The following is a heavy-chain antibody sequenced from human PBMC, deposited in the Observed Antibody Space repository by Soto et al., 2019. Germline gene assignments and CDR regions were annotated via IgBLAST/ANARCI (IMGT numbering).Heavy chain of an antibody. V-gene: IGHV1-2*02. CDR3: ARDRLRWRAPPGWFGP. D-gene: IGHD4-17*01. J-gene: IGHJ5*02. Sequence: ASVKVSGKAAGYTFTGYYMHWERQAPGQGIEWMGWINPNRGGTKYAQKFQGRVTMTRDTSISAAYIELRRLRSDDTAVYYCARDRLRWRAPPGWFGPWGQGSLVTVS. CDR1: GYTFTGYY. CDR2: INPNRGGT.